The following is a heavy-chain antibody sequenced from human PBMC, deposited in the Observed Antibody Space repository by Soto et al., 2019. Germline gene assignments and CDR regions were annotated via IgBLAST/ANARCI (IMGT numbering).Heavy chain of an antibody. CDR2: IHNSGST. J-gene: IGHJ4*02. D-gene: IGHD3-10*01. V-gene: IGHV4-31*03. Sequence: SETLSLTCTFSCVSLISAGNYWTWIRQHPGKGLEWIGDIHNSGSTHHNPSLKSRVAMSIDTSNNQVSLRLSSVTAADTAVYYCARDLVIRGIGAFDSWGQGTLVTVSS. CDR1: CVSLISAGNY. CDR3: ARDLVIRGIGAFDS.